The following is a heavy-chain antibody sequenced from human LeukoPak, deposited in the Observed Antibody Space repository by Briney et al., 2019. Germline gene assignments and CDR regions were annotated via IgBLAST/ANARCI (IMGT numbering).Heavy chain of an antibody. CDR2: FDPEDGET. Sequence: ASVKVSCKVSGYTLTELSMHWVRQAPGKRLEWMGGFDPEDGETIYAQKFQGRVTMTRNTSINTAYMELSGLRSEDTAVYYCARGAREVVVVITKYYVDYWGQGTLVTVSS. J-gene: IGHJ4*02. CDR1: GYTLTELS. CDR3: ARGAREVVVVITKYYVDY. V-gene: IGHV1-24*01. D-gene: IGHD3-22*01.